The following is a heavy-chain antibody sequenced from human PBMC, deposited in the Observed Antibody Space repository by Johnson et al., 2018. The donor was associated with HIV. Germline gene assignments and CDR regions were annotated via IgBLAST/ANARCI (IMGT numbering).Heavy chain of an antibody. V-gene: IGHV3-30*04. CDR1: GFNFNTYT. CDR3: LLGQDGGGI. J-gene: IGHJ3*02. Sequence: QVQLVESGGGVVQPGRSLRLFCAVSGFNFNTYTMHWVRQAPGKGLEWVALISYDGSNEFYTDSVKGRFTISRDISRTALHPQMNDLRPEDTGVYYALLGQDGGGIWGQGTMVTVSS. D-gene: IGHD3-16*01. CDR2: ISYDGSNE.